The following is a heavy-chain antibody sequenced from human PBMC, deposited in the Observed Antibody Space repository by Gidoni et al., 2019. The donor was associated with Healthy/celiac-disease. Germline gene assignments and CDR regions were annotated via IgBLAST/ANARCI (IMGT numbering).Heavy chain of an antibody. V-gene: IGHV3-23*01. CDR3: AKDSTKKEGASHAFDI. D-gene: IGHD1-26*01. CDR2: ISGSGGST. CDR1: GCTFSSYA. J-gene: IGHJ3*02. Sequence: EVQLLASGGGSVQPGGSVRLSCAPAGCTFSSYAMSWVRQAPGKGLEWVSAISGSGGSTYYADSVKGRFTISRDNSKNTLYLQMNSLRAEDTAVYYCAKDSTKKEGASHAFDIWGQGTMVTVSS.